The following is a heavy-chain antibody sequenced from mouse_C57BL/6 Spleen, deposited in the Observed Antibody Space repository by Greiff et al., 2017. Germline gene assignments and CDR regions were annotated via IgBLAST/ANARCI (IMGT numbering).Heavy chain of an antibody. CDR1: AVTFTDYY. CDR2: ISNKANGYTT. D-gene: IGHD1-1*01. J-gene: IGHJ2*01. V-gene: IGHV7-3*01. CDR3: ARYYYGSSYFDS. Sequence: PAAAVTFTDYYMRSVRQPPGKALEWLGFISNKANGYTTEYSASVKGRFTISRDNSQRILYLQINALRAEYSATYYCARYYYGSSYFDSWGQGTTLTVSS.